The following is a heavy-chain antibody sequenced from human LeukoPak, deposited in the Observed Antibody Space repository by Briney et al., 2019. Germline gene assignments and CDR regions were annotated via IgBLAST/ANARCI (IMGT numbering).Heavy chain of an antibody. J-gene: IGHJ4*02. CDR1: GFTFSNAW. Sequence: GGSLRLSCAASGFTFSNAWMNWVRQAPGKGLEWVGRIKSKTDGGTTDYAAPVKGRFTISRDDSKNTLYPQMNSLKTEDTAVYYCTTDAYSGRYYEFDYWGQGTLVTVSS. CDR3: TTDAYSGRYYEFDY. CDR2: IKSKTDGGTT. V-gene: IGHV3-15*07. D-gene: IGHD1-26*01.